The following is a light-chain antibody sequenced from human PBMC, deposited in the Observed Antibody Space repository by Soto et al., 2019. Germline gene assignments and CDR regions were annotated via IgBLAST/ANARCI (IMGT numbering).Light chain of an antibody. CDR3: QQYGSSPWT. CDR1: QSVSSSS. CDR2: GAS. J-gene: IGKJ1*01. V-gene: IGKV3-20*01. Sequence: EIVLTQSPGTLSLSPGERATLSCRASQSVSSSSVAWYQQKPGQAPRLLLYGASSRATGIPDRFSGSGSGTDFTLTISRLEPEDFAVYYCQQYGSSPWTFGQGTKVEIK.